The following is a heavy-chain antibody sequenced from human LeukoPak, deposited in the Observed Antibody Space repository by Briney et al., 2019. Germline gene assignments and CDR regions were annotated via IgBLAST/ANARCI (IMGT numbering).Heavy chain of an antibody. CDR3: ARGSSGYYCDHFQS. Sequence: GGSLRLSCAASGFTFSNHWMTWIRQAPGKGLEWVANIKQDGIEKYYVDSVEGRFTVSRDNTENPLFLQMHSLRVDDTAVYYCARGSSGYYCDHFQSWGQGSLVTVSS. CDR1: GFTFSNHW. D-gene: IGHD3-22*01. CDR2: IKQDGIEK. J-gene: IGHJ1*01. V-gene: IGHV3-7*01.